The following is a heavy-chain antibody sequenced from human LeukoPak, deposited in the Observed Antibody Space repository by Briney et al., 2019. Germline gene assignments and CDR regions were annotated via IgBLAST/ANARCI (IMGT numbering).Heavy chain of an antibody. D-gene: IGHD6-19*01. CDR1: GYTFTGYH. CDR2: TSYNGNT. J-gene: IGHJ4*02. V-gene: IGHV1-18*04. CDR3: ARHSGSGWQALGY. Sequence: ASVKVSCKASGYTFTGYHMHWVRQAPGLGLEWMGWTSYNGNTNYAQKFQDRVTMTTDTSTTTAYMELRSLESDDTAVYYCARHSGSGWQALGYWGQGTLVTVSS.